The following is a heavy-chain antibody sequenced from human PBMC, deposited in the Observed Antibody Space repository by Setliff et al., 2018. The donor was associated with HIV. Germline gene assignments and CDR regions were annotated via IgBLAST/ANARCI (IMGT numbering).Heavy chain of an antibody. CDR2: IYFSERP. D-gene: IGHD3-16*01. Sequence: PSETLSLTWRPIRRVSGTPIEDASYYWAWIRQPPGKRLEWIGSIYFSERPYYNPSLSSRVTISVETSKTQVSLWLSSVTAADTAIYYCARQGFVPLGAHQFDYCGPGPLVTVSS. V-gene: IGHV4-39*01. J-gene: IGHJ4*02. CDR3: ARQGFVPLGAHQFDY. CDR1: GTPIEDASYY.